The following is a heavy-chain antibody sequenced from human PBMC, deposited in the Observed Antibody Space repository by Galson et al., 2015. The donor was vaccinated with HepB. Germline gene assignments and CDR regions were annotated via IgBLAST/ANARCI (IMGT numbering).Heavy chain of an antibody. CDR1: GYTFTSYG. CDR2: ISAYNGNT. Sequence: SVKVSCKASGYTFTSYGISWVRQAPGQGLEWMGWISAYNGNTNYAQKLQGRVTMTTDTSTSTAYMELRSLRSDDTAVYYCARDMAYSSSWDLYYYYGMDVWGQGTTVTVSS. V-gene: IGHV1-18*04. CDR3: ARDMAYSSSWDLYYYYGMDV. J-gene: IGHJ6*02. D-gene: IGHD6-13*01.